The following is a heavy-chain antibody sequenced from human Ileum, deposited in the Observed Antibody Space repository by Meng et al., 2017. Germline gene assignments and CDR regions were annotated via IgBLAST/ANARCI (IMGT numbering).Heavy chain of an antibody. CDR3: VRHGGKYFDS. CDR1: GGSISSSFY. J-gene: IGHJ4*02. D-gene: IGHD2-15*01. Sequence: QVQVQESGAGLVEPSGTLSLTCTVSGGSISSSFYWSWVRQSPGKRLEWIGQIYLAGSPNYNPSLESRVTISVDKSKNQFSLRLTSVTAADTAIFYCVRHGGKYFDSWGQGTLVTVSS. CDR2: IYLAGSP. V-gene: IGHV4-4*02.